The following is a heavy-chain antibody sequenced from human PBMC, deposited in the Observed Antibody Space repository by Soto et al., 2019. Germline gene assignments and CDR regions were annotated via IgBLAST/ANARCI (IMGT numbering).Heavy chain of an antibody. CDR3: ARRNKNFWSGYYNGTYYYYGMDV. D-gene: IGHD3-3*01. Sequence: GASVKVSCKASGYTFTGYYMHWVRQAPGQGLEWMGWINPNSGGTNYAQKFQSWVTMTRDTSISTAYMELSRLRSDDTAFYYCARRNKNFWSGYYNGTYYYYGMDVWGQGTTVTVSS. CDR2: INPNSGGT. J-gene: IGHJ6*02. CDR1: GYTFTGYY. V-gene: IGHV1-2*04.